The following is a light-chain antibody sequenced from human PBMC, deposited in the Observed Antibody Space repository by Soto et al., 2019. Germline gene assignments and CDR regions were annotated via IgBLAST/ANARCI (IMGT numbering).Light chain of an antibody. Sequence: DIQMTQSPSSLSASVGDRVIITCRASQSIGSYLNWSQQRPGKAPKLLIYAASSLQSGVPSRFSGSGSGTDFTLTISSLQPEDFATYSCQQSYSYSTPPTFGQGTKVEIK. CDR3: QQSYSYSTPPT. J-gene: IGKJ1*01. V-gene: IGKV1-39*01. CDR2: AAS. CDR1: QSIGSY.